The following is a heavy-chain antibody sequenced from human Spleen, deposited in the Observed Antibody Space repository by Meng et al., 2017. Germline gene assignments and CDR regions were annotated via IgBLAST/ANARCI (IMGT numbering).Heavy chain of an antibody. CDR1: GYTLTELS. CDR2: INPNSGGT. V-gene: IGHV1-2*02. D-gene: IGHD2-21*01. CDR3: ARDENISLGKLFGDY. J-gene: IGHJ4*02. Sequence: ASVKVSCKVSGYTLTELSMHWVRQAPGKGLEWMGWINPNSGGTNYAQKFQGRVTMTRDTSISTAYMELSRLRSDDTAVYYCARDENISLGKLFGDYWGQGTLVTVSS.